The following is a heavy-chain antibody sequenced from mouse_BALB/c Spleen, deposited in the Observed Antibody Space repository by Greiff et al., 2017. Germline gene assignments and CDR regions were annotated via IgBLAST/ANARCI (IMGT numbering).Heavy chain of an antibody. CDR1: GFTFSSYG. CDR2: ISSGGSYT. V-gene: IGHV5-6*01. D-gene: IGHD1-1*01. Sequence: EVQVVESGGDLVKPGGSLKLSCAASGFTFSSYGMSWVRQTPDKRLEWVATISSGGSYTYYPDSVKGRFTISRDNAKNTLYLQMSSLKSEDTAMYYCARLEYYGSSPAWFAYWGQGTLVTVSA. CDR3: ARLEYYGSSPAWFAY. J-gene: IGHJ3*01.